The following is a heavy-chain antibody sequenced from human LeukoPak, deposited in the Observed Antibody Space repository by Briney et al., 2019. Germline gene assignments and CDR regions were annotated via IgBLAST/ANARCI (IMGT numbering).Heavy chain of an antibody. D-gene: IGHD4-17*01. CDR3: ARHHGPRWLGWFDP. CDR1: GDSINNNNW. CDR2: IYHSGST. J-gene: IGHJ5*02. Sequence: PSETLSLTCAVSGDSINNNNWWNWVRQPPGEGLEWIGEIYHSGSTYYNPSLKSRVTISVDTSKNQFSLKLSSVTAADTAVYYCARHHGPRWLGWFDPWGQGTLVTVSS. V-gene: IGHV4-4*02.